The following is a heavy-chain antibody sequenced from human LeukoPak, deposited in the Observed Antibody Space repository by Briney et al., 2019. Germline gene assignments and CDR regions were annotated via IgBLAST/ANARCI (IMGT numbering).Heavy chain of an antibody. D-gene: IGHD1-26*01. CDR2: INRDGRTR. V-gene: IGHV3-74*01. CDR1: GLRFRSYW. Sequence: AGDSLRLSHAASGLRFRSYWMHWVGQAPARGRVWVSRINRDGRTRNYAVSVKSRFTISRDNAKNTLALHMNSLRAEDTAVYYCARVEVVGGYSKFDYWGQGTLVTVSS. CDR3: ARVEVVGGYSKFDY. J-gene: IGHJ4*02.